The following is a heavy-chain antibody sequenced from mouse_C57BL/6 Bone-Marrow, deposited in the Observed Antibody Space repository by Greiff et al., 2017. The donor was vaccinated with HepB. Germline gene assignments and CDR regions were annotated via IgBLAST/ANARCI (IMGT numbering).Heavy chain of an antibody. CDR2: ISDGGSYT. Sequence: EVQRVESGGGLVKPGGSLKLSCAASGFTFSSYAISWVRQTPEKRLEWVATISDGGSYTYYPDNVKGRFTISRDNAKNNLYLQMSHLKSEDTAMYYCASGYYGSRYYFDYWGQGTTLTVSS. V-gene: IGHV5-4*01. CDR3: ASGYYGSRYYFDY. CDR1: GFTFSSYA. J-gene: IGHJ2*01. D-gene: IGHD1-1*01.